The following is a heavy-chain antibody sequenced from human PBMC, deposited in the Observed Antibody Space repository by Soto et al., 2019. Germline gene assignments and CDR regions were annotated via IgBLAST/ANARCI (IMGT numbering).Heavy chain of an antibody. Sequence: SETLSITCAVYGGSFSGYYWSWLRQPPGKGLEWIGEINHSGSTNYNPSLKSRVTISVDTSKNQFSLKLSSVTAADTAVYYCARSRARYSYYGMDVWGQGTTVTVSS. V-gene: IGHV4-34*01. D-gene: IGHD5-18*01. CDR1: GGSFSGYY. CDR2: INHSGST. J-gene: IGHJ6*02. CDR3: ARSRARYSYYGMDV.